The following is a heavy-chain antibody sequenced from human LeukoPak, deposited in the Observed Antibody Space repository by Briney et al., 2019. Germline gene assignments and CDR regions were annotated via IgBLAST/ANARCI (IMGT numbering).Heavy chain of an antibody. CDR1: GFTFTNAW. Sequence: GESLKISCSASGFTFTNAWMSWVRQAPGKGLEWVGRIKSKTDGGTTDYAAPVKGRFSISRDDSKNTLYLQMNSLKSEDTAVYYCQGGRFWGQGTLVTVSS. V-gene: IGHV3-15*01. J-gene: IGHJ4*02. D-gene: IGHD1-26*01. CDR3: QGGRF. CDR2: IKSKTDGGTT.